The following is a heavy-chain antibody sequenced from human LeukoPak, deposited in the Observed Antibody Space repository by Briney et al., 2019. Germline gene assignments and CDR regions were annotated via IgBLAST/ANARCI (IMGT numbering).Heavy chain of an antibody. CDR3: ARERVKWSPGGDYYFGMDV. CDR2: IYPGDSGT. V-gene: IGHV5-51*01. J-gene: IGHJ6*02. D-gene: IGHD2-15*01. CDR1: GYIFTNYW. Sequence: GESLKISCKGSGYIFTNYWIGWVRQMPGKGLEWMGIIYPGDSGTRYSPSFQGQVTISADKSISTAYLQWSSLKASDTAMYYCARERVKWSPGGDYYFGMDVWGQGTTVTVSS.